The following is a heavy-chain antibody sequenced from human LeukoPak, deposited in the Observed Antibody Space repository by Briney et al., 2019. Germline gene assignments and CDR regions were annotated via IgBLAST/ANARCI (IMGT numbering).Heavy chain of an antibody. CDR2: ISGSGGST. D-gene: IGHD1-26*01. Sequence: GGSLRLSCAASGFTFSSYAMSWVRQAPGKGLEWVSVISGSGGSTYYADSVKGRFTISRDNSKNTLYLQMNSLRAEDTAVYYCAKGKWDLPQDNWFDPWGQGTLVTVSS. CDR3: AKGKWDLPQDNWFDP. J-gene: IGHJ5*02. V-gene: IGHV3-23*01. CDR1: GFTFSSYA.